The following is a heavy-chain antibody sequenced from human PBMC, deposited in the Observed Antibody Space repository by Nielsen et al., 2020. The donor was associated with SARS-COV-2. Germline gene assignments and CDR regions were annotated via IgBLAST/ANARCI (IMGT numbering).Heavy chain of an antibody. CDR3: ARVFCYYDSSGYSNDAFDI. D-gene: IGHD3-22*01. CDR2: ISYDGSNK. CDR1: GFTFSSYG. J-gene: IGHJ3*02. Sequence: GGSLRLSCAASGFTFSSYGMHWVRQAPGKGLEWVAVISYDGSNKYYADSVKGRFTISRDNAKNLLYLQMNSLRAEDTAVYYCARVFCYYDSSGYSNDAFDIWGQGTMVTVSS. V-gene: IGHV3-33*05.